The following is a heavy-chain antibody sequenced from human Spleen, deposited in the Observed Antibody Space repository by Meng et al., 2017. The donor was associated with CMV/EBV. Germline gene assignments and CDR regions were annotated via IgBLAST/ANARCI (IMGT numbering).Heavy chain of an antibody. D-gene: IGHD6-6*01. CDR3: AREKIAARNNWFDP. J-gene: IGHJ5*02. CDR2: ISYDGSNK. Sequence: GGSLRLSCAASGFTFSNYAMHWVRQAPGKGLEWVAVISYDGSNKYYADSVKGRFTISRDNSKNTLYLQMNSLRAEDTAVYYCAREKIAARNNWFDPWGQGTLVTVSS. CDR1: GFTFSNYA. V-gene: IGHV3-30*04.